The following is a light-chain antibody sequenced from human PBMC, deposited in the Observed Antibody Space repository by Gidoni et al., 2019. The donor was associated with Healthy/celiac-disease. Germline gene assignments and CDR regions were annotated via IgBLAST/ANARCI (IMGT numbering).Light chain of an antibody. CDR1: QGISSY. V-gene: IGKV1-39*01. Sequence: DIQMTQSPSSLSASVGDRVTITCRASQGISSYLNWYQQKPGKAPKLLIYAASSLQSGVPSRFSGSGSGTDFTLTISSLQPEDFATYYCQQSYSTPLFTFXPXTKVDIK. J-gene: IGKJ3*01. CDR3: QQSYSTPLFT. CDR2: AAS.